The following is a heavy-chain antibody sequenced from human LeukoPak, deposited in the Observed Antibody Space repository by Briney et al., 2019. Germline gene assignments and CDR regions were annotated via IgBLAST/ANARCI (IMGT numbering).Heavy chain of an antibody. V-gene: IGHV3-11*06. Sequence: GGSLRLSCAASGFTFSDYYMSWIRQAPGKGLEWVSYISSSSSYTNYADSVKGRFTISRDNAKNSLYLQMNSLRAEDTAVYYCAKETYYYDSSGYFFGAFDIWGQGTMVTVSS. CDR3: AKETYYYDSSGYFFGAFDI. J-gene: IGHJ3*02. D-gene: IGHD3-22*01. CDR1: GFTFSDYY. CDR2: ISSSSSYT.